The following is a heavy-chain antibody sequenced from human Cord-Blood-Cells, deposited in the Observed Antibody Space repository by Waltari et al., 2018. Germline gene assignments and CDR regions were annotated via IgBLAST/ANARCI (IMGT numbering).Heavy chain of an antibody. CDR1: GYTFTGYY. CDR2: VNPNSGGT. CDR3: AREECSSTSCYFDY. J-gene: IGHJ4*02. D-gene: IGHD2-2*01. V-gene: IGHV1-2*02. Sequence: QVQLVQSGAEVKKPGASVKVSCKASGYTFTGYYMHWVRQAPGQGLEWMGWVNPNSGGTNYAQKFQGRVTMTRDTSISTAYMELRRLRSDDTAVYYCAREECSSTSCYFDYWGQGTLVTVSS.